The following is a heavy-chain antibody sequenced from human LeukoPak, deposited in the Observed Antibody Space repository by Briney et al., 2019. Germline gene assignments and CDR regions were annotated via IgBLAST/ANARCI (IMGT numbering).Heavy chain of an antibody. V-gene: IGHV4-4*02. CDR2: IYYSGST. Sequence: SGTLSLTCAVSGGSISSSNWWSWVRQSPGKGLEWIGEIYYSGSTNYNPSLKSRITISVDKSKNKFSLKLASVTAADTAVYYCARERSGSEIFARSFDIWGQGTMVTVSS. J-gene: IGHJ3*02. CDR3: ARERSGSEIFARSFDI. D-gene: IGHD3-3*01. CDR1: GGSISSSNW.